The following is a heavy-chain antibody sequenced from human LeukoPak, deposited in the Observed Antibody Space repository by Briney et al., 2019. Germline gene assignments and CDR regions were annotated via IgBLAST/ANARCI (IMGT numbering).Heavy chain of an antibody. CDR1: GGSISSSSYY. V-gene: IGHV4-39*07. CDR3: ARYGGGYGDYEDLLYYFDY. Sequence: PSETLSLTCTVSGGSISSSSYYWGWIRQPPGRGLEWIGSIYYSGSTYYNPSLKSRVTISVDTSKNQFSLKLSSVTAADTAVYYCARYGGGYGDYEDLLYYFDYWGQGTLVTVSS. CDR2: IYYSGST. J-gene: IGHJ4*02. D-gene: IGHD4-17*01.